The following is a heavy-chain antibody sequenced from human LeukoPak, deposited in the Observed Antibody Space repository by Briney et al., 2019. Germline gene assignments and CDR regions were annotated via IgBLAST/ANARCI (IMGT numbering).Heavy chain of an antibody. V-gene: IGHV4-34*01. CDR2: INHSGST. J-gene: IGHJ3*02. CDR3: ARGPRNQYYYDSSGSLTGAFDI. Sequence: PSETLSLTCAVYGGSFSGYYWSWIRQPPGKGLEWIGEINHSGSTHYNPSLKSRVTISVDTSKNQFSLKLSSVTAADTAVYYCARGPRNQYYYDSSGSLTGAFDIWGQGTMVTVSS. CDR1: GGSFSGYY. D-gene: IGHD3-22*01.